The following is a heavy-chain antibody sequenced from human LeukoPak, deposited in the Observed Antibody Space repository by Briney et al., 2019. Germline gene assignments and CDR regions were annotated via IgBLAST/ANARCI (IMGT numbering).Heavy chain of an antibody. J-gene: IGHJ5*02. Sequence: PGGSLRLSCAASGFTFSSYSMNWVRQAPGKGLEWVSYISSSSSTIYYADSVKGRFTISRDNAKNSLYLQMNSLRAEDTAVYYCARDSSPQFWSGYFLTMNWFDPWGQGTLVTVSS. D-gene: IGHD3-3*01. CDR1: GFTFSSYS. V-gene: IGHV3-48*01. CDR2: ISSSSSTI. CDR3: ARDSSPQFWSGYFLTMNWFDP.